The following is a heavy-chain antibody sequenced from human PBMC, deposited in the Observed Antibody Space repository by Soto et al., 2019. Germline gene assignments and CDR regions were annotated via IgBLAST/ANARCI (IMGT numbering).Heavy chain of an antibody. CDR2: IYPGDSDT. Sequence: EVQLVQSGAEVKKPGESLKISCKGSGYSFSTYYIGWVRQMPGKGLECMGIIYPGDSDTRYSPSFQGQVLISVDKAISTAYLHGGSLESSDTAVYYCAGGQTVGRTVGSFDIWGQGTVVTVPS. V-gene: IGHV5-51*01. CDR1: GYSFSTYY. D-gene: IGHD1-26*01. CDR3: AGGQTVGRTVGSFDI. J-gene: IGHJ3*02.